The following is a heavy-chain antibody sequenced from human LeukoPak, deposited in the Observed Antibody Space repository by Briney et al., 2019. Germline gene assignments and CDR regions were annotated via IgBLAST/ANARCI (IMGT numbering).Heavy chain of an antibody. J-gene: IGHJ4*02. V-gene: IGHV4-4*07. CDR2: IYTSGST. Sequence: SETLSLTCTVSGGSISSYYWSRIRQPAGKGLEWIGRIYTSGSTNYNPSLKSRVTMSVDTSKNQFSLKLSSVTAADTAVYYCARVASSSDLYYFDYWGQGTLVTVSS. D-gene: IGHD6-6*01. CDR1: GGSISSYY. CDR3: ARVASSSDLYYFDY.